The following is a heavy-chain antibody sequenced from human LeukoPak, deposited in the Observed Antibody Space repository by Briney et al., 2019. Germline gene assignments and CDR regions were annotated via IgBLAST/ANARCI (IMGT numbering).Heavy chain of an antibody. CDR2: IKRKTDGGTT. Sequence: PGGSLRLSCAASGFTFSNAWMSCVRQAPGKGLEWVGRIKRKTDGGTTDYAAPVKGRFTISRDDSKNTLYLQMNSLNIEDTAVYYCTITVATSIDYWGQGTLVTVSS. J-gene: IGHJ4*02. V-gene: IGHV3-15*01. CDR1: GFTFSNAW. CDR3: TITVATSIDY. D-gene: IGHD5-12*01.